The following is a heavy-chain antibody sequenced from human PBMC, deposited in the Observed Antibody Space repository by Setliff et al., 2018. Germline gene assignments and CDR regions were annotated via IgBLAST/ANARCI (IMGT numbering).Heavy chain of an antibody. Sequence: GGSLRLSCAASGFAFASYNMIWVRQAPGKGLEWVSSLSSANNYIVYADSVKGRFTISRDNAKNSLYLQMNSLRAEDTATYYCARSENCFSTHCSPYDYWGQGTLVTVSS. CDR1: GFAFASYN. D-gene: IGHD2-2*01. J-gene: IGHJ4*02. CDR2: LSSANNYI. V-gene: IGHV3-21*01. CDR3: ARSENCFSTHCSPYDY.